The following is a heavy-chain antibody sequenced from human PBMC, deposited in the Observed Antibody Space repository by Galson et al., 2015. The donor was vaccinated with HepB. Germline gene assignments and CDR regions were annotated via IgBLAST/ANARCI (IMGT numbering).Heavy chain of an antibody. D-gene: IGHD3-22*01. Sequence: SVKVSCKASGYTFTSYGISCVRQAPGQGLEWMGWISAYNGNTNYAQKLQGRVTMTTDTSTSTAYMELRSLRSDDTAVYYCARMNSGYHDAFDIWGQGTMVTVSS. CDR1: GYTFTSYG. J-gene: IGHJ3*02. CDR3: ARMNSGYHDAFDI. CDR2: ISAYNGNT. V-gene: IGHV1-18*01.